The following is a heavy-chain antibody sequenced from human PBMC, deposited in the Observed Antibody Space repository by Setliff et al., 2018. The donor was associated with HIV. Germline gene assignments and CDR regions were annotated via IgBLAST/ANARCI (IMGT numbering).Heavy chain of an antibody. CDR1: GYTFTGYY. Sequence: GASVKVSCKTSGYTFTGYYMHWVRQAPGQGLEWMGWINPKSGGTKYAQKFQARVTMTRDTSISTAYMGLSRLRSDDTAVYYCARGASSYDYGDYRVLVYWGQGSLVTVSS. J-gene: IGHJ4*02. D-gene: IGHD4-17*01. CDR2: INPKSGGT. CDR3: ARGASSYDYGDYRVLVY. V-gene: IGHV1-2*02.